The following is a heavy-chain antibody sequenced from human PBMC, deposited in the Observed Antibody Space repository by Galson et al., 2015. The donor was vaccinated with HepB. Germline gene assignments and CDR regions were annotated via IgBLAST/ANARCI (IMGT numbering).Heavy chain of an antibody. CDR1: GYTFTGYY. D-gene: IGHD3-22*01. CDR3: ARELIYYDSSSGPKSRGYYFDY. CDR2: INPNSGGT. V-gene: IGHV1-2*06. Sequence: SVKVSCKASGYTFTGYYMHWVRQAPGQGLEWMGRINPNSGGTNYAQKFQGRVTMTRDTSISTAYMELSRLRSDDTAVYYCARELIYYDSSSGPKSRGYYFDYWGQGTLVTVSS. J-gene: IGHJ4*02.